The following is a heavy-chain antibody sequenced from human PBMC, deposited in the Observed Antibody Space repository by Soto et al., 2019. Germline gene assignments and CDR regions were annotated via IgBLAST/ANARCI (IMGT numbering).Heavy chain of an antibody. CDR3: VGSAGGSPPWFDI. D-gene: IGHD3-16*01. V-gene: IGHV1-46*01. CDR1: GYTLSDAN. Sequence: ASVKVSCKASGYTLSDANINWVRQAPGQGPEWMGIFNPRADTTNYAQKFQGRVTNTRDTSASTADMELSSLRYEDTAVYYCVGSAGGSPPWFDIWGQGTMVTVSS. CDR2: FNPRADTT. J-gene: IGHJ3*02.